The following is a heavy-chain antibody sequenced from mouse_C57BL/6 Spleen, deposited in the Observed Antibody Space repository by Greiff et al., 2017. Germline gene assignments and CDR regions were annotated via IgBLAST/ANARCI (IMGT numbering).Heavy chain of an antibody. CDR2: ISNGGGST. CDR3: ARQYGGALDY. Sequence: EVQLVESGGGLVQPGGSLKLSCAASGFTFSDYYMYWVRQTPEKRLEWVAYISNGGGSTYYPDTVKGRFTISRDNAKNTLYLQMSRLKSEDTAMYYCARQYGGALDYWGQGTSVTVSS. J-gene: IGHJ4*01. CDR1: GFTFSDYY. V-gene: IGHV5-12*01. D-gene: IGHD1-1*01.